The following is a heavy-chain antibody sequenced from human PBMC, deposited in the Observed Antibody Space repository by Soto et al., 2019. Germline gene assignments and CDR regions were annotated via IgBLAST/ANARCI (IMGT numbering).Heavy chain of an antibody. J-gene: IGHJ5*02. CDR2: IIPIFGTA. Sequence: ASVKVSCKASGGTFSSYAISWVRQAPGQGLEWMGGIIPIFGTANYAQTFQGRVTINADESTSTAYMELRSLRSEDTAVYYCASRTYTGSYYEGNRFDPWGQGTLVTVSS. D-gene: IGHD1-26*01. CDR3: ASRTYTGSYYEGNRFDP. CDR1: GGTFSSYA. V-gene: IGHV1-69*13.